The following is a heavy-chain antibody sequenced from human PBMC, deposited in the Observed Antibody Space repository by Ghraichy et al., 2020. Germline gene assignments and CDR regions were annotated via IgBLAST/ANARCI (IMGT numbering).Heavy chain of an antibody. Sequence: GGSLRLSCAASGFTFSSYGMHWVRQAPGKGLEWVAVIWYDGSNKYYADSVKGRFTISRDNSKNTLYLQMNSLRAEDTAVYYCARSDTADVIVAAFYYYYGMDGWGPGTTVTVSS. V-gene: IGHV3-33*01. CDR3: ARSDTADVIVAAFYYYYGMDG. J-gene: IGHJ6*02. CDR1: GFTFSSYG. CDR2: IWYDGSNK. D-gene: IGHD6-13*01.